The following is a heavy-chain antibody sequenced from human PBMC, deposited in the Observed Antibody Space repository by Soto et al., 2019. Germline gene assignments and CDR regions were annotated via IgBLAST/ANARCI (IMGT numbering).Heavy chain of an antibody. V-gene: IGHV3-53*04. J-gene: IGHJ4*02. CDR3: AIGRYCSVTLCFAYLDY. CDR1: GFTVSSSY. CDR2: IYSDTST. Sequence: EVQLVESGGGLVQPGGSLRLSCAASGFTVSSSYMTWVRQAPGKGLEWVSLIYSDTSTHYADSVKGRFTISRDNSKDTLYLARNSLEPDDMAVYHRAIGRYCSVTLCFAYLDYCDKGTVVTVSS. D-gene: IGHD2-2*01.